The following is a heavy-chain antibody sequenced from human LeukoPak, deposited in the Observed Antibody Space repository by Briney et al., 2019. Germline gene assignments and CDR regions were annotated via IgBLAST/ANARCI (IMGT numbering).Heavy chain of an antibody. CDR1: GYTFGTHW. Sequence: ASVKVSCKASGYTFGTHWMHWVRQAPGQGLEWMAIINPSGDFRSYAQKFQGRLTVTRDMSTRTVYMELSDLRPENTAVYYCARDGSYYGSGSYLLDYWGQGTLVTVSS. J-gene: IGHJ4*02. D-gene: IGHD3-10*01. CDR3: ARDGSYYGSGSYLLDY. V-gene: IGHV1-46*01. CDR2: INPSGDFR.